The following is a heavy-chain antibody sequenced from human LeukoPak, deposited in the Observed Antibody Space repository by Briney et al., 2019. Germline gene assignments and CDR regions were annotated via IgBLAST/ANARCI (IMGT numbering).Heavy chain of an antibody. D-gene: IGHD3-22*01. CDR3: ARAPYYYDSRPWAFDI. Sequence: GGSLRVSCAASGFTFSSYSMNWVRQAPGKGLEWVSYISSSSTTIYYADSVKGRFTISRDNAKNSLYLQMNSLRAEDTAVYYCARAPYYYDSRPWAFDIWGQGTMVTVSS. CDR2: ISSSSTTI. CDR1: GFTFSSYS. V-gene: IGHV3-48*01. J-gene: IGHJ3*02.